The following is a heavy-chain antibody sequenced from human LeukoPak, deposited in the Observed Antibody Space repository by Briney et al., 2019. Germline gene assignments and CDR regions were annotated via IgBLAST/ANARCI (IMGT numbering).Heavy chain of an antibody. V-gene: IGHV4-4*07. D-gene: IGHD6-13*01. CDR2: IHSSGGT. CDR3: ARGIAAASERAFDI. J-gene: IGHJ3*02. CDR1: GGSISSYY. Sequence: SETLSLTCTVSGGSISSYYWSWIRQPAGKGLEWIGRIHSSGGTDYNPSLKSRVTMSVDTSKNQFSLKLRSVTAADTAVYYCARGIAAASERAFDIWGQGTMVTVSS.